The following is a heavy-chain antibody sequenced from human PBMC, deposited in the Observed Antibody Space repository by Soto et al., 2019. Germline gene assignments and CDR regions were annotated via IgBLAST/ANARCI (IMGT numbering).Heavy chain of an antibody. Sequence: SETLSLTCAVYGGSFSGYYWSWIRQPPGKGLEWIGEINHSGSTNYNPSLKSRVTISVDTSKNQFSLKLSSVTAADTAVYYCARDRRYGSGRYYYYYGMDVWGQGTTVTVSS. J-gene: IGHJ6*02. CDR2: INHSGST. CDR1: GGSFSGYY. V-gene: IGHV4-34*01. D-gene: IGHD3-10*01. CDR3: ARDRRYGSGRYYYYYGMDV.